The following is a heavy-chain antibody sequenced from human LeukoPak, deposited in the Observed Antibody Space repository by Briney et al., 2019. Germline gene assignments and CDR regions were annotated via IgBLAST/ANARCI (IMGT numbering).Heavy chain of an antibody. D-gene: IGHD1-26*01. Sequence: SETLSLTRTVSGGSISSYYWSWIRQPPGKGLEWIGYIYYSGSTNYNPSLKSRVTISVDTSKNQFSLKLSSVTAADTAVHYCARRQGLLLRGAFDIWGQGTMVTVSS. V-gene: IGHV4-59*01. CDR1: GGSISSYY. CDR3: ARRQGLLLRGAFDI. CDR2: IYYSGST. J-gene: IGHJ3*02.